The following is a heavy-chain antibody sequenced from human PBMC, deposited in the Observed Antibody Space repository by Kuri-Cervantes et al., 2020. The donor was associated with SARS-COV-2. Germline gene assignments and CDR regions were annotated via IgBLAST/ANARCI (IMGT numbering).Heavy chain of an antibody. CDR1: GDSITSGGYH. J-gene: IGHJ4*02. CDR3: AREMGCSSTSCSFFDY. CDR2: IYTSGST. D-gene: IGHD2-2*01. Sequence: SCTVSGDSITSGGYHWTWIRQPAGKGLEWIGRIYTSGSTNYNPSLKSRVTMSVDTSKNQFSLKLSSVTAADTAVYYCAREMGCSSTSCSFFDYWGQGTLVTVSS. V-gene: IGHV4-61*02.